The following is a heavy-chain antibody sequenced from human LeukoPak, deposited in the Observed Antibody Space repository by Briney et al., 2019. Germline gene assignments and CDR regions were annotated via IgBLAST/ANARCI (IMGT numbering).Heavy chain of an antibody. D-gene: IGHD3-22*01. CDR2: ISGSGGST. V-gene: IGHV3-23*01. CDR3: AKYEITMIVVVTADAFDI. J-gene: IGHJ3*02. CDR1: GFTFSSYA. Sequence: GGSLRLSCAASGFTFSSYAMSLVRQAPGKGLEWVSAISGSGGSTYYADSVKGRFTISRDNSKNTLYLQMNSLRAEDTAVYYCAKYEITMIVVVTADAFDIWGQGTMVTVSS.